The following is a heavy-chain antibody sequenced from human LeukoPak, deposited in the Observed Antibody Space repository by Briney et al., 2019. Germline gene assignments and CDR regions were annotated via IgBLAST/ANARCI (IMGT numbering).Heavy chain of an antibody. CDR1: GGSFSGYY. J-gene: IGHJ4*02. Sequence: SETLSLTCAVYGGSFSGYYWSWIRQPPGKGLEWIGEINHSGSTNYNPSLKSRVTISVDTSKNQFSLKLSSVTAADTAVYYCARGQLWWRLLFNHYYFDYWGQGTLVTVSS. D-gene: IGHD2-21*02. CDR3: ARGQLWWRLLFNHYYFDY. V-gene: IGHV4-34*01. CDR2: INHSGST.